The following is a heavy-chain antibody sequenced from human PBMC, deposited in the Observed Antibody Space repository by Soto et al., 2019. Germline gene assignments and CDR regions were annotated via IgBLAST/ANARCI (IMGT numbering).Heavy chain of an antibody. J-gene: IGHJ4*02. D-gene: IGHD4-17*01. CDR1: GFTVSSNY. V-gene: IGHV3-53*01. CDR2: IYSGGST. Sequence: GGSPRLSCAASGFTVSSNYMSWVRQAPGKGLEWVSVIYSGGSTYYADSVKGRFTISRDNSKNTLYLQMNSLRAEDTAVYYCAKAPLTSYDYGDYDTYWGQGTLVTVSS. CDR3: AKAPLTSYDYGDYDTY.